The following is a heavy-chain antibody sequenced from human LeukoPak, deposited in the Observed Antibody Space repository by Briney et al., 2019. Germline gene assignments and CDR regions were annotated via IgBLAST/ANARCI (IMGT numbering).Heavy chain of an antibody. CDR3: TRDMHYYGSGSYSDAFDI. V-gene: IGHV4-30-4*01. CDR2: IYYSGNT. J-gene: IGHJ3*02. D-gene: IGHD3-10*01. CDR1: GDSISSGDYS. Sequence: SETLSLTCTVSGDSISSGDYSWSWIRQPPGKGLEWIGYIYYSGNTYYNPSLKRRTIISVDTSKNQFSLRLSSVTAADTAVYYCTRDMHYYGSGSYSDAFDIWGQGTMVTVSS.